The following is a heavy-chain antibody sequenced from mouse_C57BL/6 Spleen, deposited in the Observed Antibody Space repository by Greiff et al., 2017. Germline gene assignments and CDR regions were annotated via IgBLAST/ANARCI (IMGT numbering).Heavy chain of an antibody. D-gene: IGHD1-1*01. Sequence: VQLQQSGPELVKPGASVKISCKASGYAFSSSWMNWVKQRPGKGLEWIGRIYPGDGDPNYNGKFKGKATLTADKSSSTAYMQLRSLTSEDYAVYLWARSIITTVVATPYAMDYWGQGTSVTVSS. V-gene: IGHV1-82*01. CDR1: GYAFSSSW. CDR3: ARSIITTVVATPYAMDY. CDR2: IYPGDGDP. J-gene: IGHJ4*01.